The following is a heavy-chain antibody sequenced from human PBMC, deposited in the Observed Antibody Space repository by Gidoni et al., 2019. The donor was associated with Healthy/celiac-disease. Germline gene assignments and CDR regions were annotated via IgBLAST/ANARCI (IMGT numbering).Heavy chain of an antibody. J-gene: IGHJ5*02. Sequence: IIPIFGTANYAQKFQGRVTITADESTSTAYMELSSLRSEDTAVYYCARSSHTLTKLYCGGDCYLGWFDPWGQGTLVTVSS. D-gene: IGHD2-21*02. V-gene: IGHV1-69*01. CDR3: ARSSHTLTKLYCGGDCYLGWFDP. CDR2: IIPIFGTA.